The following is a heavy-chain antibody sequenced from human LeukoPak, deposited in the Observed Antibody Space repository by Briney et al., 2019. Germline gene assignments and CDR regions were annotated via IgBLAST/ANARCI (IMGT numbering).Heavy chain of an antibody. Sequence: GGSLRLSCEASGFTFTSSAMSWVRQAPGKGLEWAPAISNNGGYTYYADSVQGRFTISRDNSKSTLCLQMNSLRAEDTAVYYCAKQLGYCSDGSCYFPYWGQGTLVTVSS. CDR2: ISNNGGYT. CDR1: GFTFTSSA. CDR3: AKQLGYCSDGSCYFPY. D-gene: IGHD2-15*01. V-gene: IGHV3-23*01. J-gene: IGHJ4*02.